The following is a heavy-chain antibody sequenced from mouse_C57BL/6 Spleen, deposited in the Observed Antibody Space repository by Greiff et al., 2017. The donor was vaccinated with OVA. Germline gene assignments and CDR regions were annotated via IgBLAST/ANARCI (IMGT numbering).Heavy chain of an antibody. J-gene: IGHJ1*03. Sequence: DVKLVESGPGLVKPSQSLSLTCSVTGYSITSGYYWNWIRQFPGNKLEWMGYISYDGSNNYNPSLKNRISITRDTSKNQFFLKLNSVTTEDTATYYCARGGDYDYERYFDVWGTGTTVTVSS. CDR1: GYSITSGYY. V-gene: IGHV3-6*01. CDR3: ARGGDYDYERYFDV. CDR2: ISYDGSN. D-gene: IGHD2-4*01.